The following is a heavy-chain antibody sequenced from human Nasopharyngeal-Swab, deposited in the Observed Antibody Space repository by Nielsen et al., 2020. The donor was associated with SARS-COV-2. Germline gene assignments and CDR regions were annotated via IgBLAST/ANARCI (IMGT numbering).Heavy chain of an antibody. CDR3: AKGSYYYDSYGAFDI. D-gene: IGHD3-22*01. Sequence: GGPLRLSCGASGFTFSSYGMHWVRQAPGKGLEWVAVISYDGSNKYYADSVKGRFTISRDNSKNTLYLQMNSLRAEDTDVYYCAKGSYYYDSYGAFDIWGQGTMVTV. J-gene: IGHJ3*02. CDR2: ISYDGSNK. CDR1: GFTFSSYG. V-gene: IGHV3-30*18.